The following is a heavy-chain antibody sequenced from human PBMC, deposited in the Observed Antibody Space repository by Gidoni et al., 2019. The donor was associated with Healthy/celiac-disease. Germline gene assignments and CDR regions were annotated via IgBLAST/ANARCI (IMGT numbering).Heavy chain of an antibody. CDR1: GGSFSGYY. D-gene: IGHD4-4*01. J-gene: IGHJ4*02. CDR2: INHSGST. V-gene: IGHV4-34*01. Sequence: QVQLQQWGAGLLKPSETLSLTCAVYGGSFSGYYWSWIRQPPGKGLEWIGEINHSGSTNYNPSLKSRVTISVDTSKNQFSLKLSSVTAADTAVYYCARAVGGRWLQSFFDYWGQGTLVTVSS. CDR3: ARAVGGRWLQSFFDY.